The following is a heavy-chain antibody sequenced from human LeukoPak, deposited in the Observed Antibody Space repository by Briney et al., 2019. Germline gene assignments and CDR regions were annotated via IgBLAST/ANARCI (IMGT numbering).Heavy chain of an antibody. CDR3: ARDHLGYYDSSGRFDY. V-gene: IGHV3-30*02. CDR2: IRYDGSNK. D-gene: IGHD3-22*01. Sequence: PGGSLRLSCAASGFTFSSYGMHWVRQAPGKGLEWVAFIRYDGSNKYYADSVKGRFTISRDNSKNTLYLQMNSLRAEDTAVYYCARDHLGYYDSSGRFDYWGQGTLVTVSS. CDR1: GFTFSSYG. J-gene: IGHJ4*02.